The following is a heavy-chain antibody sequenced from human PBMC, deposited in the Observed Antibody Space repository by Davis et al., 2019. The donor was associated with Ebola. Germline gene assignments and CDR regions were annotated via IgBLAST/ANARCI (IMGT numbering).Heavy chain of an antibody. CDR1: GFTFSSYG. Sequence: GESLKISCAASGFTFSSYGMHWVRQAPGKGLEWVANIKQDGSEKYYVDSVKGRFTISRDNAKNSLYLQMNSLRAEDTAVYYCARKIEIWGQGTMVTVSS. D-gene: IGHD3-22*01. CDR2: IKQDGSEK. CDR3: ARKIEI. J-gene: IGHJ3*02. V-gene: IGHV3-7*03.